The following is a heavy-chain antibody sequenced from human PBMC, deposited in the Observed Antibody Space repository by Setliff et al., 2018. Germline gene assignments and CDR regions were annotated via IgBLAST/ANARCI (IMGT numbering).Heavy chain of an antibody. D-gene: IGHD1-26*01. J-gene: IGHJ4*02. CDR2: IWYDGSNK. Sequence: GGSLRLSCAASGFTFSSYGMHWVRQAPGKGLEWVAVIWYDGSNKYYADSVKGRFTISRDNSKNTLYLQMNSLRSEDTAVYYCVREGGNYFPLDYWGLGNLVTVSS. CDR3: VREGGNYFPLDY. V-gene: IGHV3-33*01. CDR1: GFTFSSYG.